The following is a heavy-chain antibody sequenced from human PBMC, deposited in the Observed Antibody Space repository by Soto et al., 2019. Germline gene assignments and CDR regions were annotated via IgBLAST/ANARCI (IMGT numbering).Heavy chain of an antibody. J-gene: IGHJ4*02. CDR2: IYHSGST. Sequence: SETLSLTCAVSGGSISSSNWWSWVRQPPGKGLEWIGEIYHSGSTNYNPSLKSRVTISVDKSKNQFSLKLSSVTAADTAVYYCAREGASSGLWGSDYWGQGTLVTVSS. D-gene: IGHD6-19*01. CDR1: GGSISSSNW. V-gene: IGHV4-4*02. CDR3: AREGASSGLWGSDY.